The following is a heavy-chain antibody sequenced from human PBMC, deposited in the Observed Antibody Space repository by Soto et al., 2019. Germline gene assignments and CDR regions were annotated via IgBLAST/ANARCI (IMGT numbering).Heavy chain of an antibody. V-gene: IGHV3-48*03. CDR3: VRDNVFDY. Sequence: PGGSLRLSCAVSGFTFSTYAMHWVRQAPGKGLEWVSYISNSGSAIYYADSVKGRFSVSRDNAKKSLYLQMNSLRAEDTAVYYCVRDNVFDYWGQGTLVTVSS. CDR2: ISNSGSAI. J-gene: IGHJ4*02. CDR1: GFTFSTYA.